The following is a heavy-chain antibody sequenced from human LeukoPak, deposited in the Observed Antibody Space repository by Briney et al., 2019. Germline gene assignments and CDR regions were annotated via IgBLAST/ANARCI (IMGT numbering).Heavy chain of an antibody. D-gene: IGHD3-22*01. CDR1: GFTFSSYN. V-gene: IGHV3-21*01. CDR2: ISGSSSYI. J-gene: IGHJ4*02. Sequence: GGSLRLSCAASGFTFSSYNMNWVRQAPGKGLEWVSSISGSSSYIYYADSVKGRLTISRDNAKNSLCLQMNSLRAEDTAIYYCARAGGYSDSYDYWAREPWSPSPQ. CDR3: ARAGGYSDSYDY.